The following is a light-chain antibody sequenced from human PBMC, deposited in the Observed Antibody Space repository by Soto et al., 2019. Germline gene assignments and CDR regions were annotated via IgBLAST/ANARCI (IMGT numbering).Light chain of an antibody. CDR3: QQGQNWPLT. J-gene: IGKJ2*01. V-gene: IGKV3-15*01. CDR1: QSISTE. Sequence: EIVMTQSPATLSVSPGERATLSCRASQSISTELAWYQQKPGQPPRLLIYSASTRATGVPARFTGSGSGSEFTLTISGLQSEDCAIYYCQQGQNWPLTFGEGTRLEI. CDR2: SAS.